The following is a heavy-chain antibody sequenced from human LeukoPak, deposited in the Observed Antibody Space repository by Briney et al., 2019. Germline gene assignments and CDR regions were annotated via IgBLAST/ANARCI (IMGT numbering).Heavy chain of an antibody. CDR3: ARGDRFRYSYADY. J-gene: IGHJ4*02. CDR2: ISWNSGSI. D-gene: IGHD5-18*01. V-gene: IGHV3-9*03. Sequence: SLKISCAASGFTFDDYAMHWVRQAPGKGLEWVSGISWNSGSIGYADSVKGRFTISRDNAKNSLYLQMNSLRAEDMALYYCARGDRFRYSYADYWGQGTLVTVSS. CDR1: GFTFDDYA.